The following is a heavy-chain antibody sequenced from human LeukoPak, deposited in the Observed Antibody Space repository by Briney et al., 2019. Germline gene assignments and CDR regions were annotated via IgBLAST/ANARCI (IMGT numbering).Heavy chain of an antibody. V-gene: IGHV3-15*01. CDR2: IKSKTDGGTT. J-gene: IGHJ4*02. D-gene: IGHD2-8*01. CDR1: GFTFSNYW. CDR3: TTQNCTNGVCYLDYFDY. Sequence: PGGSLRLSCVVSGFTFSNYWMSWVRQAPGKGLEWVGRIKSKTDGGTTDYAAPVKGRFTISRDDSKNTLYLQMNSLKTEDTAVYYCTTQNCTNGVCYLDYFDYWGQGTLVTVSS.